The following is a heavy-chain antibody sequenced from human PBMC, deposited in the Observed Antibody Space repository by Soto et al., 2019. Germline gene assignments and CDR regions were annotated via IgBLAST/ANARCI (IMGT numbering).Heavy chain of an antibody. CDR3: ARDPTYSQYGMDV. CDR2: TYYSGST. J-gene: IGHJ6*02. D-gene: IGHD2-21*01. Sequence: QVQLQESGPGLVKPSQTLSLTCTVSGGSISSGGSYWSWIRQHPGKALGWIGYTYYSGSTYYNPALKSRVTRSVDTSKNQFSLKLSSVTAADTAVYYCARDPTYSQYGMDVWGQGTTVTVSS. CDR1: GGSISSGGSY. V-gene: IGHV4-31*03.